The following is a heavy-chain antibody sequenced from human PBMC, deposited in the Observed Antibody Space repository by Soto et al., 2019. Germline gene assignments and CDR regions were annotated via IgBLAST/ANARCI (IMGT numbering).Heavy chain of an antibody. Sequence: GGSLRLSCAASGFTFISYAMSWVRQAPWKGLEWVSTISGSGGSTYDADSVKGRFTISRDNSKNTLYLQMNSLRAEDTAVYYCAKDRGSGSTSWYNGWFDPWGQGTLVTVSS. V-gene: IGHV3-23*01. D-gene: IGHD2-2*02. CDR2: ISGSGGST. J-gene: IGHJ5*02. CDR1: GFTFISYA. CDR3: AKDRGSGSTSWYNGWFDP.